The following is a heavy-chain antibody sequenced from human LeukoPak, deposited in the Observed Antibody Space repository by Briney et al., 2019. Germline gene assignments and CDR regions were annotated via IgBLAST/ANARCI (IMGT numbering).Heavy chain of an antibody. Sequence: GGSLRLSCAASGFTFSSYAMHWVRQAPGKGLEWVAVISYDGSNKYYADSVKGRFTISRDNSKNTLYLQMNSLRAEDTAVYYCARDKMGAMDVWGQGTTVTVSS. D-gene: IGHD3-16*01. CDR3: ARDKMGAMDV. V-gene: IGHV3-30*04. CDR2: ISYDGSNK. CDR1: GFTFSSYA. J-gene: IGHJ6*02.